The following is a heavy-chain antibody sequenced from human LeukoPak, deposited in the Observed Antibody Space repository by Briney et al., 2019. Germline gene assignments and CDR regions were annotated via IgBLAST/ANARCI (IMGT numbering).Heavy chain of an antibody. D-gene: IGHD2-2*01. CDR2: IIPIFGTA. Sequence: SVKVSCKASGGTFSSYAISWVRQAPGQGLEWMGGIIPIFGTANYAQKFQGRVTITTDESTSTAYMELSSLRSEDTAVYYCASPSSRVGYKHVPGAFDIWGQGTMVTVSS. CDR3: ASPSSRVGYKHVPGAFDI. CDR1: GGTFSSYA. J-gene: IGHJ3*02. V-gene: IGHV1-69*05.